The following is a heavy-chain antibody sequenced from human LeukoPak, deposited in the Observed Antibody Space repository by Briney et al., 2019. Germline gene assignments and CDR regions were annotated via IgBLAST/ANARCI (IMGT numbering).Heavy chain of an antibody. Sequence: PGGSLRLSCAASGLTFSDHFMDWVRQAPGKGREWVGRIRNKANNYSTEYAASVKGRFSVSRDDSKNSLYLQMNGLKTEDTAVYYCARESARGGGYFIDPFDIWGQGTVVTVSS. CDR3: ARESARGGGYFIDPFDI. CDR2: IRNKANNYST. J-gene: IGHJ3*02. V-gene: IGHV3-72*01. CDR1: GLTFSDHF. D-gene: IGHD1-26*01.